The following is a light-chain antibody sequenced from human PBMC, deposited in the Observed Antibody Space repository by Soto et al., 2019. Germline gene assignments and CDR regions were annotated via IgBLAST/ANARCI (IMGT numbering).Light chain of an antibody. V-gene: IGKV3-15*01. J-gene: IGKJ3*01. CDR2: AAS. Sequence: EIVVTQSPVTLSVSPGERATLSCRASQTVNIKLAWYQQKPGQAPRLLIYAASTRATGVPARFSGRGSGTEFTRTIRSLQSEDVALYYCQQYHYWPFTFGSWTKVDF. CDR3: QQYHYWPFT. CDR1: QTVNIK.